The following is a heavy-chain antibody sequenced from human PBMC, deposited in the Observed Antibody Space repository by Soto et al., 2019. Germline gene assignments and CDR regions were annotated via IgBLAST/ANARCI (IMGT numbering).Heavy chain of an antibody. J-gene: IGHJ4*02. CDR3: ERRHLVAY. Sequence: ARSGWGAAIGSNNWWSWVRQSPGKGLEWIAEIYPSGSTNYNPSLKSRVTISVDKSKSQFSLRLSSVTAADTSIYYCERRHLVAYWGLGVLVTVS. CDR2: IYPSGST. V-gene: IGHV4-4*02. CDR1: GAAIGSNNW.